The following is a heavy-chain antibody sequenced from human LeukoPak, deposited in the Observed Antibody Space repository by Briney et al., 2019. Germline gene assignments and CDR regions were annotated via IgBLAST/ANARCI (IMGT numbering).Heavy chain of an antibody. D-gene: IGHD3-10*01. CDR1: GGTFSSYD. CDR3: ARGHRRGSGSRPSYYYYMDV. CDR2: MNPNSGNT. J-gene: IGHJ6*03. V-gene: IGHV1-8*03. Sequence: ASVKVSCKASGGTFSSYDINWVRQATGQGLEWMGWMNPNSGNTGYAQKFQGRVTITRNTSISTAYMELSSLRSEDTAVYYCARGHRRGSGSRPSYYYYMDVWGKGTTVTVSS.